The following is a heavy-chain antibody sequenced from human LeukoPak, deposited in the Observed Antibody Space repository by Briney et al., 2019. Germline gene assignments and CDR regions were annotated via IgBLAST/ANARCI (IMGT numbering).Heavy chain of an antibody. CDR1: GGSFSGYY. V-gene: IGHV4-34*01. D-gene: IGHD3-10*01. J-gene: IGHJ5*02. CDR3: GRRFLCFGS. CDR2: INHSGST. Sequence: SETLSLTCAVYGGSFSGYYWSWIRQPPGKGLEWIGEINHSGSTNYNPSLKSRVTISVDTSKNQFSLKLSSVTDADTAVYYCGRRFLCFGSWAQGPLVPVSS.